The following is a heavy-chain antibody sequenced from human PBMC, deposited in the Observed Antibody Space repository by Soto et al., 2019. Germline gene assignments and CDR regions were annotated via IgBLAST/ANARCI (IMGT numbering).Heavy chain of an antibody. CDR3: ATHALALRKKNWFDP. D-gene: IGHD3-3*02. Sequence: SETLSLTCTVSGDSIISSDFYWGWVRQPPGKGLEWIGSIFYLGSSYYNPSLKSRVTMSVDTSQNQFSLRLRSVTAAGTALYCCATHALALRKKNWFDPWGQGIMLTVSS. CDR2: IFYLGSS. J-gene: IGHJ5*02. CDR1: GDSIISSDFY. V-gene: IGHV4-39*01.